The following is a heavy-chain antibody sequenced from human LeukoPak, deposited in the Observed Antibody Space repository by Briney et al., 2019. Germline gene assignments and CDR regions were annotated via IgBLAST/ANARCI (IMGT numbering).Heavy chain of an antibody. Sequence: GESLKISCKDSGYIFSNYWIGWVRHLPGKGLEWMGIIYPGDSLGDSNPRYSPSFQGQVTISADKSISTAYLQWSSLKASDTAMYFCVRDRITFGGVLAPQAFDIWGQGTMVTVS. J-gene: IGHJ3*02. CDR3: VRDRITFGGVLAPQAFDI. D-gene: IGHD3-16*02. CDR1: GYIFSNYW. CDR2: IYPGDSLGDSNP. V-gene: IGHV5-51*01.